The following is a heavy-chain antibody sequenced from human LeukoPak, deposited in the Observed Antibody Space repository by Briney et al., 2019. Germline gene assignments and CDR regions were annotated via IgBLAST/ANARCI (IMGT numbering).Heavy chain of an antibody. CDR1: GGSISSGSYY. Sequence: SETLSLTCTVSGGSISSGSYYWSWIRQPAGKGLEWIGRIYTSGSTNYNPSLKSRVTISVDTSKNQFSLKLSSVTAADTAVYYCASLTYSSGYGYWGQGTLVTVSS. J-gene: IGHJ4*02. CDR2: IYTSGST. V-gene: IGHV4-61*02. CDR3: ASLTYSSGYGY. D-gene: IGHD6-19*01.